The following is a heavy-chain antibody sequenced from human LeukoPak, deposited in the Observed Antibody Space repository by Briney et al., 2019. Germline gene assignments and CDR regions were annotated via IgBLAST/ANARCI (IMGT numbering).Heavy chain of an antibody. CDR3: AKGITYRYFDY. CDR2: ISASGGST. D-gene: IGHD3-10*01. V-gene: IGHV3-23*01. CDR1: GFTFSSYA. J-gene: IGHJ4*02. Sequence: GGSLRLSCAASGFTFSSYAMTWVRQAPGKGLEWVSAISASGGSTYYADSVKGRFTISRDNSKNTLYLQMNSPRAEDTAVYYCAKGITYRYFDYWGQGTLVTVSS.